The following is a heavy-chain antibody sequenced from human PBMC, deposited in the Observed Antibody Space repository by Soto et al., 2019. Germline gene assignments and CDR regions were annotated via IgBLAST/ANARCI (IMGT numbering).Heavy chain of an antibody. CDR2: IFNTGTI. J-gene: IGHJ3*02. CDR1: GASLNSGEYY. CDR3: ARGLGSDNNCHFLAPFDI. D-gene: IGHD2-15*01. V-gene: IGHV4-31*02. Sequence: QVQLQESGPGLAKPSQTVSLTCTVSGASLNSGEYYWTWIRQVPGKDLEWIGHIFNTGTIFSTPSLRIPVRMSIDTSDNDSSLHLESVTAADTAVYYCARGLGSDNNCHFLAPFDIWGHGTSVTVSA.